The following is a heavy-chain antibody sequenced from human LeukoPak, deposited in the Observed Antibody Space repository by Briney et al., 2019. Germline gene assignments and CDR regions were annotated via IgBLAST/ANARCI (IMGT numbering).Heavy chain of an antibody. CDR2: ISGSGGST. Sequence: PGGSLRLSCAASGFTLSSYAMSWVRQAPGKGLEWVLAISGSGGSTYYADSVKGRFTISRDNSKNTLYLQMNSLRAEDTAVYYCAKVLWFGEFSDYYYGMDVWGQGTTVTVSS. J-gene: IGHJ6*02. CDR3: AKVLWFGEFSDYYYGMDV. CDR1: GFTLSSYA. D-gene: IGHD3-10*01. V-gene: IGHV3-23*01.